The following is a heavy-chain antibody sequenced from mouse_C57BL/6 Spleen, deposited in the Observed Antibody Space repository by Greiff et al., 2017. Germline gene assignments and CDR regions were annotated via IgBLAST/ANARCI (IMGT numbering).Heavy chain of an antibody. CDR2: IYPRSGNT. D-gene: IGHD3-3*01. J-gene: IGHJ3*01. V-gene: IGHV1-81*01. CDR3: AREGPGAY. Sequence: QVQLQQSGAELARPGASVKLSCKASGYTFTSYGISWVKQRTGQGLEWIGEIYPRSGNTYYNEKFKGKATLTADKSSSTAYMELRSLTSEDSAVYFCAREGPGAYWGQGTLVTGSA. CDR1: GYTFTSYG.